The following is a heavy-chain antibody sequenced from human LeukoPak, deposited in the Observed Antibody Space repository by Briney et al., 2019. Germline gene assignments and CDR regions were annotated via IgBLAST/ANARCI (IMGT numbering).Heavy chain of an antibody. D-gene: IGHD1-26*01. J-gene: IGHJ4*02. Sequence: PSETLSLTCTVSGGSISSHYWSWIRQPPGKGLEWIGYIYYSGSTNYNPSLKRRVTISVDTSKNQFSLKLSSVTAADTAVYYCARGGPYYFDYWGQGTLVTVSS. V-gene: IGHV4-59*11. CDR1: GGSISSHY. CDR2: IYYSGST. CDR3: ARGGPYYFDY.